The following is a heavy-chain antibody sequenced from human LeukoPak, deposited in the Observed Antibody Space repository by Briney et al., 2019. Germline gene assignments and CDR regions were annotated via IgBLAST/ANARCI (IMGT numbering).Heavy chain of an antibody. Sequence: PSETLSLTCTVSGGSISSYYWSWIRQPPGKGLEWIGYIYYSGSTNYNPSLKSRVTISVDTSKNQFSPKLSSVTAADTAVYYCARDCSGGSCPWSGAFDIWGQGTMVTVSS. CDR2: IYYSGST. D-gene: IGHD2-15*01. CDR1: GGSISSYY. V-gene: IGHV4-59*01. J-gene: IGHJ3*02. CDR3: ARDCSGGSCPWSGAFDI.